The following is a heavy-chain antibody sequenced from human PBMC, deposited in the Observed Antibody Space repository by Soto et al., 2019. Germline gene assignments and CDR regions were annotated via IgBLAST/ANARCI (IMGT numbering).Heavy chain of an antibody. CDR3: AREGGYYDSSGYFVI. CDR1: GGSIISGGYY. D-gene: IGHD3-22*01. V-gene: IGHV4-31*03. CDR2: IYYSGTT. Sequence: SETLSLTCTVSGGSIISGGYYWSWIRQLPGKGLEWIGSIYYSGTTYYNPSLKSRVTISGDTSENQFSLKLSPVTAAGTAVYYCAREGGYYDSSGYFVIWGQGTPVT. J-gene: IGHJ4*02.